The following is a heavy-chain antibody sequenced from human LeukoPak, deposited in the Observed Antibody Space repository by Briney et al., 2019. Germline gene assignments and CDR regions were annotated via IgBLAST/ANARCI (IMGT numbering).Heavy chain of an antibody. V-gene: IGHV3-23*01. CDR2: ITNSGGVT. CDR1: GCTFSSYA. Sequence: GGSLRLSCAASGCTFSSYAVTWVRQAPGKGLEWVSSITNSGGVTYYADSVKGRFIISRDDSKNMLYLQMNSLRAEDTAVYYCARGSSGRGGYFDYWGQGTLVTVSS. CDR3: ARGSSGRGGYFDY. D-gene: IGHD6-19*01. J-gene: IGHJ4*02.